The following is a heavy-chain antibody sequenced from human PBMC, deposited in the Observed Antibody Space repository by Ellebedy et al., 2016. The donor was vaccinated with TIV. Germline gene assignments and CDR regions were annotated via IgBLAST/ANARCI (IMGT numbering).Heavy chain of an antibody. CDR2: ISASGDRT. J-gene: IGHJ6*02. D-gene: IGHD5-12*01. Sequence: GESLKISXAASGFTFDSSAMNWVCQAPGKGLESVASISASGDRTYYADSVKGRFTISRENSKNTLYFQLNSLRAEDTAVYYCARVLTMADYFWYGMDVWGQGTKVTVSS. V-gene: IGHV3-23*01. CDR1: GFTFDSSA. CDR3: ARVLTMADYFWYGMDV.